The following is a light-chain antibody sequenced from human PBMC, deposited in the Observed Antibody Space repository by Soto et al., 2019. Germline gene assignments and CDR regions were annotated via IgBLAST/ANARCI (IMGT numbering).Light chain of an antibody. CDR3: TTWDDTLNNWV. CDR1: SSNIGSNY. J-gene: IGLJ3*02. Sequence: QSVLTQPPSASGTPGQRVTISCSGHSSNIGSNYVYWYQQLPGTAPKLLIYRNDQRPSGVPGRFSGSKSGTSTSLAISGLRSEDEADYYCTTWDDTLNNWVFGGGTKLTVL. CDR2: RND. V-gene: IGLV1-47*01.